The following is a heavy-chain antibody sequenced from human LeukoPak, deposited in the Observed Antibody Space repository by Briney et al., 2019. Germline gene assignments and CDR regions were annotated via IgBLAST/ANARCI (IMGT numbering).Heavy chain of an antibody. V-gene: IGHV3-11*01. CDR3: ASRYYYDMGMDV. CDR2: ISSSGSTI. CDR1: GVTFSDYY. Sequence: PGGSLRLSCAASGVTFSDYYMSWIRQAPRKGLEWVSYISSSGSTIYYADSVKGRFTISRDNSKNSLYLQMNSLRAEDTAVYYCASRYYYDMGMDVWGQGTTVTVSS. J-gene: IGHJ6*02. D-gene: IGHD3-22*01.